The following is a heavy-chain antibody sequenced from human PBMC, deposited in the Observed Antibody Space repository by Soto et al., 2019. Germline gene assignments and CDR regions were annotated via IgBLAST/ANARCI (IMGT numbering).Heavy chain of an antibody. J-gene: IGHJ4*02. CDR3: ARHGMDYYDSSGYYYSPYYFDY. Sequence: PSETLSLTCAFYGGSFSGYYWSWIRQPPGKGLEWIGEINHSGSTNYNPSLKSRVTISVDTSKNQFSLKLSSVTAADTAVYYCARHGMDYYDSSGYYYSPYYFDYWGQGTLVTVSS. CDR2: INHSGST. CDR1: GGSFSGYY. D-gene: IGHD3-22*01. V-gene: IGHV4-34*01.